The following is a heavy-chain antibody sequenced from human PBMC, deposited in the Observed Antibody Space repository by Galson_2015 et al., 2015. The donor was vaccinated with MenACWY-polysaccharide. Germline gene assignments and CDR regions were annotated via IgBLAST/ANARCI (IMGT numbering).Heavy chain of an antibody. CDR3: YDAYGISAL. Sequence: SLRLSCAASGFTFSGYLIHWVRQASGKGLEWVARIRSKADNNATAYAATVTGRFTIYRDDSKNMAYLQMISLKTEYTDFYYCYDAYGISALWGQGTLVTVSS. D-gene: IGHD1-1*01. V-gene: IGHV3-73*01. CDR1: GFTFSGYL. J-gene: IGHJ4*02. CDR2: IRSKADNNAT.